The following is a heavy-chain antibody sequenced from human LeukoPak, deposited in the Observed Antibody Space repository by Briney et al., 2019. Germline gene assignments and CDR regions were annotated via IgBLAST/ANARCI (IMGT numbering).Heavy chain of an antibody. D-gene: IGHD5-12*01. V-gene: IGHV3-23*01. J-gene: IGHJ6*02. CDR3: AKMSGYDSRYYYYGMDV. CDR1: GFTFSSYA. CDR2: ITTSGGST. Sequence: GGSLRLSCAASGFTFSSYAMSWVRQAPGKGLEWVSFITTSGGSTSYADSVEGRFTISRDNPRNTLYMQMNSLRAEDTAVYYCAKMSGYDSRYYYYGMDVWGQGTTVTVSS.